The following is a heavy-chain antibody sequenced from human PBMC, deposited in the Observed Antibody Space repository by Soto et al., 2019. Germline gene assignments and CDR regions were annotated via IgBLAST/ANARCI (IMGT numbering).Heavy chain of an antibody. CDR1: GYTLTELS. CDR2: FDPEDGER. V-gene: IGHV1-24*01. J-gene: IGHJ4*02. D-gene: IGHD3-22*01. CDR3: AGLYHDDSSGYYDY. Sequence: ASVKVSCKVSGYTLTELSMHWVRQVPGKGLEWMGGFDPEDGERIYAQKFQGRVTMTEDTSTDTFHMKLSSLTSEDTAVYYCAGLYHDDSSGYYDYWGQGTLVTVSS.